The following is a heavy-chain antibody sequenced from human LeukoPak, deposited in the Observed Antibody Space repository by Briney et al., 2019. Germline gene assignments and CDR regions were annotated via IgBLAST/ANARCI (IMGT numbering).Heavy chain of an antibody. CDR2: IKQDGSEK. CDR1: GFTLSSNS. CDR3: ARCSGGSCYQPLDY. D-gene: IGHD2-15*01. V-gene: IGHV3-7*01. J-gene: IGHJ4*02. Sequence: GSLRLSCAASGFTLSSNSMSWVRQAPGKGLEWVANIKQDGSEKYYVDSLKGRFTISRDNAKNSLYLQMNSLRAEDTAVYYCARCSGGSCYQPLDYWGQGTLVTVPS.